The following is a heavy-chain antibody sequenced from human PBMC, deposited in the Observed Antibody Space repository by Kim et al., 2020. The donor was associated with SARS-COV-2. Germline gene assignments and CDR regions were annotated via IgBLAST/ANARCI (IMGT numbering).Heavy chain of an antibody. V-gene: IGHV4-31*02. D-gene: IGHD2-21*02. Sequence: YNPSLKSRVTISVDTSKNQFSLKLSSVTAADTAVYYCARDRGGNSDAFDIWGQGTMVTVSS. CDR3: ARDRGGNSDAFDI. J-gene: IGHJ3*02.